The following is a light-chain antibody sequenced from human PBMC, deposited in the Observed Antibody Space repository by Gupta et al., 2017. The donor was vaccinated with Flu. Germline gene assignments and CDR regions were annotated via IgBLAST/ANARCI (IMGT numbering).Light chain of an antibody. CDR2: GAA. Sequence: EIVLTQSPGTLSLSPGERAPLSCRASQSVSSSYLAWYKQKPGQAPRLLIYGAASRDTGIPHRFSGSGSGTDFTLTISRREPEDFAVYYCQQYGSSPPIAFGQGTRLEIK. CDR1: QSVSSSY. J-gene: IGKJ5*01. CDR3: QQYGSSPPIA. V-gene: IGKV3-20*01.